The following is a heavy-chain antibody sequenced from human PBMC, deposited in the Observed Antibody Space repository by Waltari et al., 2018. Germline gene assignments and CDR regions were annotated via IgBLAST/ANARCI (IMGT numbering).Heavy chain of an antibody. V-gene: IGHV3-43*01. J-gene: IGHJ4*02. D-gene: IGHD2-15*01. Sequence: EVQLVESGGVVVQPGGSLRLSCAASGFTFDVSTLHWVRQTPGKGLEWVALISWDCGRTYYADTVRGRFTIVRDNSKNALYRQMSSLRTEDTALYYCAKDIPYYCSGGSCPLQFDSWGQRTLVTVSA. CDR2: ISWDCGRT. CDR1: GFTFDVST. CDR3: AKDIPYYCSGGSCPLQFDS.